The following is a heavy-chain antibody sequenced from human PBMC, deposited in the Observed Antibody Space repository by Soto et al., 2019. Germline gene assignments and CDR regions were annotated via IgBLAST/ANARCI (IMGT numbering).Heavy chain of an antibody. D-gene: IGHD6-13*01. CDR3: ARGSSRWDY. Sequence: SETLSLTCTVSGGSISSFYWSWIRQPAGKGLEWIGRIYSGGRNNYNPPLKSRVTMSVDTSKNQFSLRLSSVTAADTAMYYCARGSSRWDYWGQGTLVTVSS. CDR2: IYSGGRN. V-gene: IGHV4-4*07. CDR1: GGSISSFY. J-gene: IGHJ4*02.